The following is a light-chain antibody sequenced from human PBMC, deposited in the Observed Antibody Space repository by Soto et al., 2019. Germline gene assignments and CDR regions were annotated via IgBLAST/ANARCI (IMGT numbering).Light chain of an antibody. CDR3: AAWDDNLSALV. J-gene: IGLJ2*01. CDR2: RNN. CDR1: SPNIGTNF. Sequence: QAVVTQPPSASGTPGQRVTISCSGGSPNIGTNFVSWYQLLPGTAPKLLIFRNNQRPSGVPDRFSGSRSGTSAPLAISGLRSEDEAEYFCAAWDDNLSALVFGGGTKLTVL. V-gene: IGLV1-47*01.